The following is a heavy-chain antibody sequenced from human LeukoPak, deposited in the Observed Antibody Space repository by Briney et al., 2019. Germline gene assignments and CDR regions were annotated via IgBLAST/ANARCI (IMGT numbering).Heavy chain of an antibody. CDR1: GGTFSSYA. D-gene: IGHD3-3*01. V-gene: IGHV1-69*13. J-gene: IGHJ3*02. CDR2: IIPIFGTA. CDR3: AREYDFWSFDI. Sequence: ASVKVSCKASGGTFSSYAISWVRQAPGQGLEWMGGIIPIFGTANYAQKFQGRVTIAADESTSTAYMELSSLRSEDTAVYYCAREYDFWSFDIWGQGTMVTVSS.